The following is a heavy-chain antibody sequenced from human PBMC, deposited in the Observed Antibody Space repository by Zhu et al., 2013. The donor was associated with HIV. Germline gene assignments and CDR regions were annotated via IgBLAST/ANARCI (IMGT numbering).Heavy chain of an antibody. Sequence: EVQLVESGGGLVQPGGSLRLSCAASGFTFSSHWMHWVRQPPGKGLVWVSRINSDGSSTNYADSVKGRFTISRDNAKNTLYLQMNSLRAEDTAVYYCARAVADIRNAFDIWGQGTMVTVSS. V-gene: IGHV3-74*01. J-gene: IGHJ3*02. CDR1: GFTFSSHW. CDR3: ARAVADIRNAFDI. CDR2: INSDGSST. D-gene: IGHD6-19*01.